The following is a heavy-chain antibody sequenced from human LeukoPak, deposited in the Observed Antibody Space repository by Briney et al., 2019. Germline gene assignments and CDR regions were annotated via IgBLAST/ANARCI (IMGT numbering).Heavy chain of an antibody. CDR2: INHSGTT. J-gene: IGHJ4*02. CDR1: GGSFSGYY. V-gene: IGHV4-34*01. D-gene: IGHD2-15*01. Sequence: PSETLSLTCAVYGGSFSGYYWSWIRQPPGKGLEWIGEINHSGTTNYNPSLKSRVTISVDTSKNQFSLKLSSVTAADTAVYYCARIYCSGGSCQFDYWGQGTLVTVSS. CDR3: ARIYCSGGSCQFDY.